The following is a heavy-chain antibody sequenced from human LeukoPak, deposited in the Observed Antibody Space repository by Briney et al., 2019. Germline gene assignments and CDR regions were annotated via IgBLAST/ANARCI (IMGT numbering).Heavy chain of an antibody. D-gene: IGHD5-12*01. CDR3: GRGWLKTGIEY. Sequence: SQTLSLTCGISGDSVSGNSGTWNWIRQSPSRGLEWLGRTYYKSKWYNDYAVSVKSRITINPDTSNNQFSLQLDSVGPEDTAVYFCGRGWLKTGIEYWGQGTLVTVSS. CDR2: TYYKSKWYN. CDR1: GDSVSGNSGT. V-gene: IGHV6-1*01. J-gene: IGHJ4*02.